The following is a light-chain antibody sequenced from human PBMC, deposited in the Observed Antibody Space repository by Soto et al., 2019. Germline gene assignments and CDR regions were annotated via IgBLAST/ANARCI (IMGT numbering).Light chain of an antibody. Sequence: EIVLTQSPGTLSLSPGERATLSCRASQSVSSSYLAWYQQKPGQAPRLLIYGASSRATGIPDRFSGSGSGTDFPLTISILEPEDFAVYSCQQYGSSLMYTFGQGTTLEIK. CDR2: GAS. J-gene: IGKJ2*01. CDR3: QQYGSSLMYT. V-gene: IGKV3-20*01. CDR1: QSVSSSY.